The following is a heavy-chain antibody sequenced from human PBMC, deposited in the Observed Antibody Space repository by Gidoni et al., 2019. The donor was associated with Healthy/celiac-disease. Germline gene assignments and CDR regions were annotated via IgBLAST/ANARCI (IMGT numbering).Heavy chain of an antibody. V-gene: IGHV4-59*01. J-gene: IGHJ4*02. CDR3: ARDSDSSGLYYFDY. D-gene: IGHD3-22*01. Sequence: HVQLQESGPGLVKPSETLYLTCTFSVGSISSYYWRWIRQPPGKGLEWIGYSYYSGRTNYNPSLKSRVTISVDTSKNQFSLKLSSVTAADTAVYYCARDSDSSGLYYFDYWGQGTLVTVSS. CDR2: SYYSGRT. CDR1: VGSISSYY.